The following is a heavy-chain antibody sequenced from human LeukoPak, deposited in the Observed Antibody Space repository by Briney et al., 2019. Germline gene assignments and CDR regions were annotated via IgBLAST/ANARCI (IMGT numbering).Heavy chain of an antibody. D-gene: IGHD6-13*01. V-gene: IGHV3-21*01. CDR3: ARDYIAAAGTVFDY. CDR2: ISSSSSYI. Sequence: GGSLRLSCAASGFTFSSYSMNWVRQAPGKGLEWVSSISSSSSYIYYADSVKGRFTISRDNAKNSLYLQMNGLRAEDTAVYYCARDYIAAAGTVFDYWGQGTLVTVSS. CDR1: GFTFSSYS. J-gene: IGHJ4*02.